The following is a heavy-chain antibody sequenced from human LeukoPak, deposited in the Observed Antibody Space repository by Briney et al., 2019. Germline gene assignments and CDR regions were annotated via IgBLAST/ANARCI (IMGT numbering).Heavy chain of an antibody. Sequence: GESLKISCKGFGYRFTTYWIGWVRQMPGKGLEWVGIIYPGDSDTRYSPSFQGQVTISADKSLSTAYLQWSSLKASDTAMYFCAGLIPTATNWFDSWGQGTLVTVSS. J-gene: IGHJ5*01. CDR1: GYRFTTYW. D-gene: IGHD3-16*01. CDR3: AGLIPTATNWFDS. CDR2: IYPGDSDT. V-gene: IGHV5-51*01.